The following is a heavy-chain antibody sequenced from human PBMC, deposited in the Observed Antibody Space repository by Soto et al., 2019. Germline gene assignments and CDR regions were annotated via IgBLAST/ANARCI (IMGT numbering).Heavy chain of an antibody. D-gene: IGHD2-21*02. CDR3: AKGPLGSSDCANWFDP. Sequence: EVQLLESGGGFVQPGGSLRLSCAASGFTFNTYAMSWARQAPGKGLEWVSAISGSGVSTYYADPVKGRFTISRDTSKHTLYLQMNSLRAEDTAVYYCAKGPLGSSDCANWFDPWGQGTLVTVSS. V-gene: IGHV3-23*01. J-gene: IGHJ5*02. CDR2: ISGSGVST. CDR1: GFTFNTYA.